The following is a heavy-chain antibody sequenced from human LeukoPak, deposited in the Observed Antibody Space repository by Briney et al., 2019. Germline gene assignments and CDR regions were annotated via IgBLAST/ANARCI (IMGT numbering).Heavy chain of an antibody. V-gene: IGHV4-34*01. J-gene: IGHJ6*03. CDR1: GGSFSGYY. CDR2: INHSGST. CDR3: ARHGRGSYYMDV. Sequence: SETLSLTCAVYGGSFSGYYWSWIRQPPGKGLEWIGEINHSGSTNYNPSLKSRVTISIDTSKNQFSLKLSSVTAADTAVYYCARHGRGSYYMDVWGKGTTVTISS. D-gene: IGHD1-26*01.